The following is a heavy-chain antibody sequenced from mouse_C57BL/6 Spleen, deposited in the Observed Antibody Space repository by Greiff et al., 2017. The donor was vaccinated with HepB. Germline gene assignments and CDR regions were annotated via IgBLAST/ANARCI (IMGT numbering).Heavy chain of an antibody. CDR1: GYTFTSYW. CDR3: ARSFYYDYDGFAY. J-gene: IGHJ3*01. Sequence: VQLQQPGAELVKPGASVKLSCKASGYTFTSYWMHWVKQKPGRGLEWIGMIDPNSGGTKYNEKFKSKATLTVDKPSSTAYMQLSSLTSEDAAVYYCARSFYYDYDGFAYWGQGTLVTVSA. D-gene: IGHD2-4*01. CDR2: IDPNSGGT. V-gene: IGHV1-72*01.